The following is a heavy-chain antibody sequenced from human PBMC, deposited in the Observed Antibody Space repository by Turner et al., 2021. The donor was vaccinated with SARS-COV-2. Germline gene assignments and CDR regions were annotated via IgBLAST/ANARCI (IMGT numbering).Heavy chain of an antibody. Sequence: VQLQESGPGLVEPSGTLSLTCDVSGDSMSSDYWWSLVRQPRGKGLEWIREIYHDGRNNYDPSLKGRVTMSVDKSKSQFSLRLTSVTAADTALYYCAISGFLYAIGYWGQGILVTVSS. CDR1: GDSMSSDYW. J-gene: IGHJ4*02. V-gene: IGHV4-4*02. CDR3: AISGFLYAIGY. D-gene: IGHD2-8*01. CDR2: IYHDGRN.